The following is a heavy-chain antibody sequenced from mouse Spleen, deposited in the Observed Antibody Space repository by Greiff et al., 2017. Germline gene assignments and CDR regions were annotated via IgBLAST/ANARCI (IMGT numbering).Heavy chain of an antibody. CDR1: GYTFTEYT. V-gene: IGHV1-18*01. CDR2: INPNNGGT. J-gene: IGHJ3*01. CDR3: ARGDDYDGLLFTY. Sequence: EVKLVESGPELVKPGASVKISCKTSGYTFTEYTMHWVKQSHGKSLEWIGGINPNNGGTSYNQKFKGKATLTVDKSSSTAYMELRSLTSEDSAVYYCARGDDYDGLLFTYWGQGTLVTVSA. D-gene: IGHD2-4*01.